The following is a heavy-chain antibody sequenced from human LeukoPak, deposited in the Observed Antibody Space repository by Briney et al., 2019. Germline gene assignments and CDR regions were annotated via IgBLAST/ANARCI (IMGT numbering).Heavy chain of an antibody. CDR1: GGSFSGYY. D-gene: IGHD1-14*01. Sequence: SETLSLTCAVYGGSFSGYYWSWIRQPPGKGLEWIGEINHRGSTNYNPSLKSRVTISVDTSKNQFSLKLSSVTAADTAVYYCARRRTFGWFDPWGQGTLVTVSS. V-gene: IGHV4-34*01. CDR2: INHRGST. J-gene: IGHJ5*02. CDR3: ARRRTFGWFDP.